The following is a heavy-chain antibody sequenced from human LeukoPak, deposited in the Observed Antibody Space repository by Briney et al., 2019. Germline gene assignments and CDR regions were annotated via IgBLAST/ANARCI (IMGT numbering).Heavy chain of an antibody. CDR1: GGSISSYY. CDR3: ARDKAVAGHDY. CDR2: IYYSGST. J-gene: IGHJ4*02. D-gene: IGHD6-19*01. Sequence: PSETLSLTCTVSGGSISSYYWSWIRQPPGKGLEWIGYIYYSGSTNYNPSLKSRVTISVDTSKNQFSLKLSSVTAADTAVYYCARDKAVAGHDYWGQGTLVTVSS. V-gene: IGHV4-59*12.